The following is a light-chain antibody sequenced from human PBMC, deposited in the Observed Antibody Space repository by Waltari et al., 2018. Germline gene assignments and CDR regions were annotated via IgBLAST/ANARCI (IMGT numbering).Light chain of an antibody. CDR1: RSNTEAGHD. Sequence: QSVLTQPPSVSGAPGQRVTISCTGTRSNTEAGHDVPWYQHVLGTAPKVVIYTNSIRPSGVPDRFSGSKSGTSASLAITGLQAEDEAEYYCQSYDSSLSGWVFGGGTTLTVL. J-gene: IGLJ2*01. CDR3: QSYDSSLSGWV. V-gene: IGLV1-40*01. CDR2: TNS.